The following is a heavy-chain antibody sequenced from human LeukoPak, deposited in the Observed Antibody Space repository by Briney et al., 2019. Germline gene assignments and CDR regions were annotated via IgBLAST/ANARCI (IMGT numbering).Heavy chain of an antibody. CDR3: ARDLGRYTADY. D-gene: IGHD1-26*01. J-gene: IGHJ4*02. Sequence: GGSLGLSCAASGFTFSSYSMNWVRQAPGKGLEWVSSVSSSSSSYIYYADSVKGRFTISRDNAKNSLYLQMNSLRAKDTAVYYCARDLGRYTADYWGQGTLVTVSS. V-gene: IGHV3-21*01. CDR1: GFTFSSYS. CDR2: VSSSSSSYI.